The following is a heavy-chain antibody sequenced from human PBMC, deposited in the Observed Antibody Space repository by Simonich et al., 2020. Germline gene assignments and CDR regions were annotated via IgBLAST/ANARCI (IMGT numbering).Heavy chain of an antibody. CDR3: ARDFRLQLVEIGTYYYYGMDV. V-gene: IGHV3-48*03. Sequence: EVQLVESGGGLVQPGGSLRLSCAASGFTFSSYEMNWVRQAPGKGLELVSYISSIGSTIYYADSVKGRFNITRDNAKNSLYLQMNSLRAEDTAVYYCARDFRLQLVEIGTYYYYGMDVWGQGTTVTVSS. CDR1: GFTFSSYE. CDR2: ISSIGSTI. J-gene: IGHJ6*02. D-gene: IGHD6-6*01.